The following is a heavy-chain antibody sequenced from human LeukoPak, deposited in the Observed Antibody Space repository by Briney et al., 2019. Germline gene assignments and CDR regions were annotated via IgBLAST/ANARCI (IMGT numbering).Heavy chain of an antibody. CDR3: TRYHCSSTSCYPFGDD. J-gene: IGHJ4*02. Sequence: GGSLKLSCAASGFTFSGSAMHWVRQASGKGLEWVGRIRSKANSYATAYAASVKGRFTISRDDSKNTAYLQMNSLKTEDTAVYYCTRYHCSSTSCYPFGDDWGQGTLVTVSS. CDR2: IRSKANSYAT. D-gene: IGHD2-2*01. V-gene: IGHV3-73*01. CDR1: GFTFSGSA.